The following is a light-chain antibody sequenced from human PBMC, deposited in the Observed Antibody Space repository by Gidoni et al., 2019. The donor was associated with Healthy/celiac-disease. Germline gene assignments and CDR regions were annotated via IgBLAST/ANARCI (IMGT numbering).Light chain of an antibody. V-gene: IGKV3-11*01. CDR2: DAS. CDR3: QQRSNWPPTWT. CDR1: QSVSSY. Sequence: EIVLTQSPATLSLSPGERATLSCRASQSVSSYLAWYQQKPGQAPRLLIYDASNRDTGIPAWFSGSGSGTDFTLTISSLEPEDFAVYYCQQRSNWPPTWTFXXXTKVEIK. J-gene: IGKJ1*01.